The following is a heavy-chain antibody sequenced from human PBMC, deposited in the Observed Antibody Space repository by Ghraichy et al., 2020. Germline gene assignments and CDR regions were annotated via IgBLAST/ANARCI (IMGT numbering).Heavy chain of an antibody. J-gene: IGHJ6*02. V-gene: IGHV3-48*01. D-gene: IGHD2-2*01. CDR1: GFTFSSYS. Sequence: GGSLRLSCAASGFTFSSYSMNWVRQAPGKGLEWVSYISSSSSTIYYAESVKGRFTISRDNAKNSLYLQMNSLRAEDTAVYYCARGGYCSSTSCYLHGMDVWGQGTTVTVSS. CDR2: ISSSSSTI. CDR3: ARGGYCSSTSCYLHGMDV.